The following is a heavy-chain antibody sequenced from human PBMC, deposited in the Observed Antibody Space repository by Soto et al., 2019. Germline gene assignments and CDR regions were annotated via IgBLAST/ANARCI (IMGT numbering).Heavy chain of an antibody. CDR2: IYYSGST. CDR3: ARHVTDYYYYMDV. V-gene: IGHV4-59*08. Sequence: SETLSLTCTVSGGSISSYYWSWIRQPPGKGLEWIGYIYYSGSTNYNPSLKSRVTISVDTSKNQFSLKLSSVTAADTAVYYCARHVTDYYYYMDVWGKGTTVTVSS. J-gene: IGHJ6*03. CDR1: GGSISSYY. D-gene: IGHD2-21*02.